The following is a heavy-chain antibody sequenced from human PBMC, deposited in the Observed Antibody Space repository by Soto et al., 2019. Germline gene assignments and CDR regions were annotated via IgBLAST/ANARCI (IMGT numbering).Heavy chain of an antibody. CDR3: ARDLGAFNYGSAYFDY. J-gene: IGHJ4*02. CDR1: GFTFSTYG. V-gene: IGHV3-33*01. CDR2: IWYDGSNQ. Sequence: QVQLVESGGGVVRPGRSLRLSCAPSGFTFSTYGMHWVRQAPGKGLEWVAVIWYDGSNQYYADSVKGRFTISRDNSKNMLYLQMNSLRAEDTAVYYCARDLGAFNYGSAYFDYWGQGTPVTVSS. D-gene: IGHD3-10*01.